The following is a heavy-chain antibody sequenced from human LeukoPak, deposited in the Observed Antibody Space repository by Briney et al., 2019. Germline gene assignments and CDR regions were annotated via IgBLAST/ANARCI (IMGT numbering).Heavy chain of an antibody. V-gene: IGHV4-30-4*08. J-gene: IGHJ6*03. CDR3: ASQGHHGKIVGTTLSYFYMDV. D-gene: IGHD1-26*01. CDR1: GGSISSGDYY. Sequence: SETLSLTCTVSGGSISSGDYYWSWIRQPPGKGLEWIGYIYYSGSTYYNPSLKSRVTISVDTSKNQFSLKLSSVTAADTAFYYCASQGHHGKIVGTTLSYFYMDVWGKGTTVTVSS. CDR2: IYYSGST.